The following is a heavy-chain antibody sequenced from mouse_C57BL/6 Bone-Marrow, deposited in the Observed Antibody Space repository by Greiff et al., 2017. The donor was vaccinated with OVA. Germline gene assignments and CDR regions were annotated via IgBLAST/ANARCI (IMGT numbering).Heavy chain of an antibody. D-gene: IGHD1-1*01. CDR2: IRNKANGSTT. J-gene: IGHJ1*03. CDR3: ARYLYGSSYDWDCDV. CDR1: GFTFTDYY. Sequence: EVQRVESGGGLVQPGGSLSLSCAASGFTFTDYYMSWVRQPPGKALEWLGFIRNKANGSTTEYSASVKGRFTISRDNSQSILYHQMNALRAEDSATDYGARYLYGSSYDWDCDVWGTGTTVTVSA. V-gene: IGHV7-3*01.